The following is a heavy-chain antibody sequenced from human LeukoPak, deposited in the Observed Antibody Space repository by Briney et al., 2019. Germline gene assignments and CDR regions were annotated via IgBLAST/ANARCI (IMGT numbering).Heavy chain of an antibody. Sequence: SETLSLTCTVSGASIRVGGNYWSWIRQHPEKGLEWLGYIYYSGDTYYNPSLKSRLTISVDRPKNQFSLNLRSVTAADTAVYYRARAPYNYGRFDYWGQGTLVTVSS. CDR3: ARAPYNYGRFDY. CDR2: IYYSGDT. J-gene: IGHJ4*02. D-gene: IGHD3-10*01. V-gene: IGHV4-31*03. CDR1: GASIRVGGNY.